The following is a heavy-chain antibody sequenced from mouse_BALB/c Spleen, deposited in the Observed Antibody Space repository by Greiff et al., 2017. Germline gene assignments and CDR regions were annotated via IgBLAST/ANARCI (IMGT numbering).Heavy chain of an antibody. CDR2: ISSGSSTI. Sequence: EVMLVESGGGLVQPGGSRKLSCAASGFTFSSFGMHWVRQAPEKGLEWVAYISSGSSTIYYADTVKGRFTISRDNPKNTLFLQMTSLRSEDTAMYYCARGSTMITYFDYWGQGTTLTVSS. D-gene: IGHD2-4*01. CDR1: GFTFSSFG. V-gene: IGHV5-17*02. CDR3: ARGSTMITYFDY. J-gene: IGHJ2*01.